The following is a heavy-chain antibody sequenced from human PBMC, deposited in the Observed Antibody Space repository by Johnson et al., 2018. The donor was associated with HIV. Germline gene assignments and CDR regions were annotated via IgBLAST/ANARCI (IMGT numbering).Heavy chain of an antibody. V-gene: IGHV3-20*04. J-gene: IGHJ3*02. Sequence: EVQLVESGGGVVRPGGSLRLSCAASGFTFDDYGMSWVRQAPGKGLEWVSRINSDGSSTSYADSVKGRFTISRDNAKNTLYLQMNSLRAEDTAVYYCAREGYWHYKFWSGSAGAFDIWGQGTMVTVSS. D-gene: IGHD3-3*01. CDR3: AREGYWHYKFWSGSAGAFDI. CDR2: INSDGSST. CDR1: GFTFDDYG.